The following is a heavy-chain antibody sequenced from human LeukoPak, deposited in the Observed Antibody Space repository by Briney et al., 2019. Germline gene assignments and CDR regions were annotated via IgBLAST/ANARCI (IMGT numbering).Heavy chain of an antibody. CDR3: VRDSNFKIDY. V-gene: IGHV3-74*01. D-gene: IGHD5-24*01. J-gene: IGHJ4*02. CDR1: GFTVSTYV. CDR2: INHDGSDI. Sequence: GGSLRLSCAVSGFTVSTYVMHWGRRAPGEGLVWVSRINHDGSDISYADSVKGRSTISRDNAKNTLYLQMNSLRADDTAIYYCVRDSNFKIDYWGQGTLVSVSS.